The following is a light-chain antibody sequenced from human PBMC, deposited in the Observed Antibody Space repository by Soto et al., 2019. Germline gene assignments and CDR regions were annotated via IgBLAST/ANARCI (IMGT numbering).Light chain of an antibody. J-gene: IGLJ3*02. Sequence: QSVLTQPPSASGTPGQRVTISCSGSRSNIGSNAVSWYQQLPGTAPKLLIYNDXXRPXGXXXXXXASKSGTSASLAISGLQSEDEADYYCAAWDDSLNARGVFGGGTKLTVL. V-gene: IGLV1-44*01. CDR2: NDX. CDR1: RSNIGSNA. CDR3: AAWDDSLNARGV.